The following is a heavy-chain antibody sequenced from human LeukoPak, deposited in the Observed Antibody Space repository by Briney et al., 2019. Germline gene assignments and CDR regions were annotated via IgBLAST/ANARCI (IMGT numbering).Heavy chain of an antibody. CDR1: GGSFSGYY. D-gene: IGHD3-22*01. CDR2: INHSGST. V-gene: IGHV4-34*01. Sequence: SETLSLTCAVYGGSFSGYYWSWIRQPPGKGLEWIGEINHSGSTNYNPSLKSRVTISVDTSKNQFSLKLSSVTAADTAVYYCARRSSGYPYYYYYYMDVWGEGTTVTVSS. J-gene: IGHJ6*03. CDR3: ARRSSGYPYYYYYYMDV.